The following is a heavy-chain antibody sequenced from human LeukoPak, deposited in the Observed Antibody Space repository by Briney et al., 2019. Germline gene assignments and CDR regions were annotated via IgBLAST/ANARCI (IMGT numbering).Heavy chain of an antibody. J-gene: IGHJ3*02. Sequence: PGGSLRLSCAASGFTFSSYSMNWVRQAPGKGLEWVSYISSSSSTIYYADSVKGRFTISRDNAKNSLYLQMNSLRAEDTAVYYCAREAGGGTHDAFDTWGQGTMVTVSS. CDR1: GFTFSSYS. CDR2: ISSSSSTI. CDR3: AREAGGGTHDAFDT. V-gene: IGHV3-48*01. D-gene: IGHD2-15*01.